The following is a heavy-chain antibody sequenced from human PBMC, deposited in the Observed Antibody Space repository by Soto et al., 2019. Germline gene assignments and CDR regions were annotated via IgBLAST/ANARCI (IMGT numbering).Heavy chain of an antibody. CDR1: GFTFSSFA. Sequence: PGGSLRLSCAASGFTFSSFAMAWVRQAPGKGLDWVSSISVGGDIPFYADSVKGRFTVSRDNSKNTMYLQMNSLRAEDTAVYYCAKGRGSSWSKLGFDPWGQGSLVTVS. J-gene: IGHJ5*02. V-gene: IGHV3-23*01. CDR3: AKGRGSSWSKLGFDP. D-gene: IGHD6-13*01. CDR2: ISVGGDIP.